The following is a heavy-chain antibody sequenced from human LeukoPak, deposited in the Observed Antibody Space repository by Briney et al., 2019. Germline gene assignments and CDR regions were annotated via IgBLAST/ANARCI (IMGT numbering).Heavy chain of an antibody. CDR3: ARRYCSSTSCYGWRSYYYYYYMDV. D-gene: IGHD2-2*01. CDR2: IRQDGSDK. Sequence: GGSLTLSCAVSGFSSSTAWMTWVRQAPGKGLEWVADIRQDGSDKYYVDAVKGRFIISRDKAKNSVSLHMNRLTVEDTAVYYCARRYCSSTSCYGWRSYYYYYYMDVWGKGTTVTVSS. J-gene: IGHJ6*03. V-gene: IGHV3-7*01. CDR1: GFSSSTAW.